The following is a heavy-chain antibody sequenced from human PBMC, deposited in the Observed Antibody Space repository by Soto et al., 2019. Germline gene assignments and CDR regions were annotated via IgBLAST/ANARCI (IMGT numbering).Heavy chain of an antibody. Sequence: GGSLRLSCAASGFTFSSYWMSWVRQAPGKGLEWVANIKQDGSEKYYVDSVKGRFTISRDNAKNSLYLQMNSLRAEDTAVYYCARVRGRYSSGWSVYYFDDWGQGTLVTVAS. J-gene: IGHJ4*02. CDR3: ARVRGRYSSGWSVYYFDD. CDR2: IKQDGSEK. V-gene: IGHV3-7*03. CDR1: GFTFSSYW. D-gene: IGHD6-19*01.